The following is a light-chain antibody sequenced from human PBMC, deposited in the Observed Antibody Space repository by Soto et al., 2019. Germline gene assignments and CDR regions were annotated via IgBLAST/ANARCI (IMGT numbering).Light chain of an antibody. Sequence: QSALTHPRSVSGSPGQSVAIACTGTSSDVGGYDYVSWYQQHPGKAPKLIIHNVNKRPSGVPDRFSGSKSVNTASLTISGLQAADEADYYCCSYAGSYTFVFGSGTKFTVL. CDR2: NVN. CDR3: CSYAGSYTFV. V-gene: IGLV2-11*01. CDR1: SSDVGGYDY. J-gene: IGLJ1*01.